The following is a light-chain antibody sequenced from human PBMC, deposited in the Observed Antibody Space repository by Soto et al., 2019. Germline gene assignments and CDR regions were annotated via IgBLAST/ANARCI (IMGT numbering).Light chain of an antibody. CDR1: QGISSY. Sequence: IQLTQSPSSLSASVGDRVTITCRASQGISSYLAWYQQKPGKAPNLLIHTASTLHSGVPSRFSGSGSGTEFTLTISSLQPEDFATYYCQQRHSYPITFGQGTRLEIK. V-gene: IGKV1-9*01. J-gene: IGKJ5*01. CDR3: QQRHSYPIT. CDR2: TAS.